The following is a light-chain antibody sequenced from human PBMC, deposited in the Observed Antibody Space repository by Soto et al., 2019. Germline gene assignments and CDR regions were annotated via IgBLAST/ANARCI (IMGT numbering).Light chain of an antibody. V-gene: IGKV3-11*01. CDR1: QSVSSY. CDR2: DAS. CDR3: QQRSNWPPFT. J-gene: IGKJ5*01. Sequence: EIVLTQSPATLSLSPGERATLSCRASQSVSSYLAWYQQKPGQAPRLLIYDASNRATCIPARFSGSGSGTVFTLTISSLEPEDFAVYYFQQRSNWPPFTFGQGTRLEIK.